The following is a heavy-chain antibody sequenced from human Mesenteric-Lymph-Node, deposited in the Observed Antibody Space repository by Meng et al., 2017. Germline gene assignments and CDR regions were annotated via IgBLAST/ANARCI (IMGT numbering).Heavy chain of an antibody. J-gene: IGHJ4*02. Sequence: QVPLQGSGPGLVKPSGTLSLTCAVAGGSISSSNWWSWVRQPPGKGLEWIGEIYHSGRTNYNPSVKSRVSMSVDKSQNHFSLRLSSVTAADTAVYYCTTLYGDSISWGQGTLVTVSS. CDR2: IYHSGRT. D-gene: IGHD4-17*01. CDR1: GGSISSSNW. V-gene: IGHV4-4*02. CDR3: TTLYGDSIS.